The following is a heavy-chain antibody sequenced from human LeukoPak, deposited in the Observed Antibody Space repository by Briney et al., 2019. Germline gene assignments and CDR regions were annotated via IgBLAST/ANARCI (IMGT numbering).Heavy chain of an antibody. CDR3: ARVVRRDGYNFFDY. CDR1: GFTFSSYA. V-gene: IGHV3-30*04. D-gene: IGHD5-24*01. Sequence: GGSLRLSCAASGFTFSSYAMHWVRQAPGKGLEWVAVISYDGSNKYYADSVKGRFTISRDNSKNTLYPQMNSLRAEDTAVYYCARVVRRDGYNFFDYWGQGTLVTVSS. J-gene: IGHJ4*02. CDR2: ISYDGSNK.